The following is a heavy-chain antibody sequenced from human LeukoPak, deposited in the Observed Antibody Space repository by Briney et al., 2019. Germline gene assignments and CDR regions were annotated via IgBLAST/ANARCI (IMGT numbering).Heavy chain of an antibody. Sequence: ASVKVSCKAPGYTFTSYGISWVRQAPGQGLEWMGWISAYNGNTNYAQKLQGRVTMTTDTSTSTAYMELRSLRSDDTAVYYCARDLNTYYYDSSGGYGMDVWGQGTTVTVSS. V-gene: IGHV1-18*01. CDR2: ISAYNGNT. J-gene: IGHJ6*02. CDR3: ARDLNTYYYDSSGGYGMDV. CDR1: GYTFTSYG. D-gene: IGHD3-22*01.